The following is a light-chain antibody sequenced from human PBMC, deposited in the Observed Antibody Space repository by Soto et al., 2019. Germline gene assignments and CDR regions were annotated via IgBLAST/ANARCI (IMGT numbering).Light chain of an antibody. CDR2: QDS. CDR1: KLGDKY. Sequence: SYELTQPPSVSVSPGQTASITCSGDKLGDKYACWYQQKPRQSPVLVIYQDSKRPSGIPERFSGSKSGNTATLTISGTQAMDEADYYCQAWDSSTPVVFGGGTKVTVL. CDR3: QAWDSSTPVV. V-gene: IGLV3-1*01. J-gene: IGLJ2*01.